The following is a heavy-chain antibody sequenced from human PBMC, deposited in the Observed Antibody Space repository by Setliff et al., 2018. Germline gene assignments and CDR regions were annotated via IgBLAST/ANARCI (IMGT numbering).Heavy chain of an antibody. V-gene: IGHV1-3*01. CDR2: INAGNGHT. Sequence: ASVKVSCKASGYTFSNYLLHWVRQAPGQSPEWVGWINAGNGHTKYSQRFQDRITITSETSATTVYMELRSLRSEDTAVYYCARINFYDSTAYYYAPHYWGQGTLVTVSS. J-gene: IGHJ4*02. CDR3: ARINFYDSTAYYYAPHY. D-gene: IGHD3-22*01. CDR1: GYTFSNYL.